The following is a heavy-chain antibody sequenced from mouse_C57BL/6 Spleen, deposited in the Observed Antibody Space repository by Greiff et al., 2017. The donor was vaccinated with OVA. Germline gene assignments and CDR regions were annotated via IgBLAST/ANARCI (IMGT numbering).Heavy chain of an antibody. J-gene: IGHJ3*01. CDR3: ARSYGYDGAWFAY. Sequence: VKLQESGPELVKPGASVKISCKASGYAFSSSWMNWVKQRPGKGLEWIGRIYPGDGDTNYNGKFKGKATLTADKSSSTAYMQLSSLTSEDSAVYFCARSYGYDGAWFAYWGQGTLVTVSA. CDR2: IYPGDGDT. V-gene: IGHV1-82*01. CDR1: GYAFSSSW. D-gene: IGHD2-2*01.